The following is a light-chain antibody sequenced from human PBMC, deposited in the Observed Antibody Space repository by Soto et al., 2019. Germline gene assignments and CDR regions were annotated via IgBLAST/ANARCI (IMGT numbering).Light chain of an antibody. CDR1: QSVRSN. J-gene: IGKJ1*01. CDR2: GAS. Sequence: EIVMTQSPATLSVSPGERATLSCRASQSVRSNLAWYQQKAGQAPRLLIYGASTRATGIPARFSGSGSGTEFTLTISSLQSEDFAVYYCQQYNNWPRTFGQGTKVEFK. V-gene: IGKV3D-15*01. CDR3: QQYNNWPRT.